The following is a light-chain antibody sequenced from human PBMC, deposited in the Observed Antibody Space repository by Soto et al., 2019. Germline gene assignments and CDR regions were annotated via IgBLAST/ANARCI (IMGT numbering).Light chain of an antibody. CDR3: QVWDSRGV. CDR1: STDFVSYNR. Sequence: QSVLTQPPSVSGSPGQSVTISCTGTSTDFVSYNRVSWYQQPPGTAPKLMIYEVSKRPSGVPDRFSGSKSGNTATLTISRVEAGDEADYYCQVWDSRGVFGTGTKVTVL. V-gene: IGLV2-18*01. J-gene: IGLJ1*01. CDR2: EVS.